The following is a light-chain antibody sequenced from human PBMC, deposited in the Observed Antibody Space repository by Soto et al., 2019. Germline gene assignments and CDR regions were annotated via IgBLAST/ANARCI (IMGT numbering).Light chain of an antibody. V-gene: IGLV2-23*01. J-gene: IGLJ2*01. CDR1: SRDVGSYNL. CDR2: EGS. CDR3: CSYAGSSTVV. Sequence: QSALTQPASVSGSPGQSITISCTGTSRDVGSYNLVSWYQQHPGKAPKLMIYEGSKRPSGVSNRFSGSKSGNTAFLTISGLQAEDEADYYCCSYAGSSTVVFGGGTKVTVL.